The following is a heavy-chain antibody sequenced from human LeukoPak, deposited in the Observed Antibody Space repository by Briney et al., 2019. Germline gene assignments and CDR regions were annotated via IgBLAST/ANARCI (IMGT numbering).Heavy chain of an antibody. Sequence: SVKVSCKASGGTFSSYTISWVRQAPGQGLEWMGGIIPIFGTAKYAQNLQGRVTITADESTSIAYMELSSLRSEDTAVYYCAREDVRCTNGVFYTGGHNWFDPWGQGTLVTVSS. D-gene: IGHD2-8*01. V-gene: IGHV1-69*01. CDR3: AREDVRCTNGVFYTGGHNWFDP. CDR2: IIPIFGTA. J-gene: IGHJ5*02. CDR1: GGTFSSYT.